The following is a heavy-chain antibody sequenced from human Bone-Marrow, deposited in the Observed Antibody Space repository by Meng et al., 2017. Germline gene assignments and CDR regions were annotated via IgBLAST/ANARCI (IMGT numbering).Heavy chain of an antibody. D-gene: IGHD3-9*01. V-gene: IGHV1-8*03. Sequence: ASVKVSCKASGYTFTSYDINWVRQATGQGLEWMGWMNPNSGNTGYAQKFQGRVTITRNTPISTAYMELSSLRSEDTAVYYCARRLTGNYYYGMDVWGQGTTVTVSS. CDR2: MNPNSGNT. J-gene: IGHJ6*02. CDR3: ARRLTGNYYYGMDV. CDR1: GYTFTSYD.